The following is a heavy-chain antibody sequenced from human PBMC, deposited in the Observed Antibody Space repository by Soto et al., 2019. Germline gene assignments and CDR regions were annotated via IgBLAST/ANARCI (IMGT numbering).Heavy chain of an antibody. Sequence: PSETLSLTCSVSGGSINNYHWLWIRQPPGNGLEWIGYIYYSGNTKDNPSLKSRLTMSVDTSNNQFSLKLSSVPAADTAVYYCARGGSGFSIRVVGIISPGMYDLGIWGQGKMVTVSS. V-gene: IGHV4-59*01. D-gene: IGHD1-1*01. CDR2: IYYSGNT. CDR1: GGSINNYH. CDR3: ARGGSGFSIRVVGIISPGMYDLGI. J-gene: IGHJ3*02.